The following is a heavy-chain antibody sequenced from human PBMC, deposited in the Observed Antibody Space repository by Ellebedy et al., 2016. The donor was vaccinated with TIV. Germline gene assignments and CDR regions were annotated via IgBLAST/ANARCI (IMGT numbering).Heavy chain of an antibody. J-gene: IGHJ4*02. CDR2: IYYSGST. CDR1: GCSISSSSYY. Sequence: SETLSLTXTVSGCSISSSSYYWGWIRQPPGKGLEWIGSIYYSGSTYYNPSLKSRVTISVDTSKNQFSLKLSSVTAADTAVYYCARGPSYSSSWHSGDYWGQGTLVTVSS. CDR3: ARGPSYSSSWHSGDY. V-gene: IGHV4-39*07. D-gene: IGHD6-13*01.